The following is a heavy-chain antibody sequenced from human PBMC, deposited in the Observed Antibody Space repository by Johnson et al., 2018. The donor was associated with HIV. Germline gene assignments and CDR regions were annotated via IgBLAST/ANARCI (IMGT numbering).Heavy chain of an antibody. V-gene: IGHV3-49*04. D-gene: IGHD6-19*01. Sequence: VQLVESGGGVVQPGRSLRLSCTASGFTFGDYAMSWVRQAPGKGLEWVGFIRSKAYGGTTEYAASVKGRLTISRDDSKSIAYLQMNSLKTEDTAVYYCTRDSPVSSGWYLSAFDIWGQGTMVTVSS. CDR1: GFTFGDYA. CDR2: IRSKAYGGTT. CDR3: TRDSPVSSGWYLSAFDI. J-gene: IGHJ3*02.